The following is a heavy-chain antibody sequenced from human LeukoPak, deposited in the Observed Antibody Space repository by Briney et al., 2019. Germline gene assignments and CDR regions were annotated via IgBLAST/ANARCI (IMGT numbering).Heavy chain of an antibody. Sequence: GVSLRLSCAASGFTFSSYGMHWVRQAPGKGLEWVAVIWYDGSNKYYADSVKGRFTISRDNSKNTLYLQMNSLRAEDTAVYYCARGAYYYDSSSTGGAFDIWGQGTMVIVSS. D-gene: IGHD3-22*01. J-gene: IGHJ3*02. CDR1: GFTFSSYG. CDR2: IWYDGSNK. CDR3: ARGAYYYDSSSTGGAFDI. V-gene: IGHV3-33*01.